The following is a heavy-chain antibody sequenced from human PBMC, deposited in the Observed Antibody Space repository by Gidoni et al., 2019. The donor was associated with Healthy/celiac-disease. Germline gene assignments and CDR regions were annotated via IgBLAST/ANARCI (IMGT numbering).Heavy chain of an antibody. CDR2: IYDSGST. V-gene: IGHV4-30-4*01. Sequence: QVQLQESGPGLVKPSQTLSLTCTVSGGPLSSVDYYLSWIRHPQGKGLEWIGYIYDSGSTYYNPSLKSRVTISVDTSKNQFSLKLSSVTAADTAVYYCARDPGYGSGSYYRPLDAFDIWGQGTMVTVSS. D-gene: IGHD3-10*01. J-gene: IGHJ3*02. CDR3: ARDPGYGSGSYYRPLDAFDI. CDR1: GGPLSSVDYY.